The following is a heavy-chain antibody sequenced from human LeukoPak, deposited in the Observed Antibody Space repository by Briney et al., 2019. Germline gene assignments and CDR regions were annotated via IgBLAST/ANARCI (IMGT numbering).Heavy chain of an antibody. V-gene: IGHV4-34*01. J-gene: IGHJ4*02. Sequence: PSETLPLTCAVYGGSFSGYYWSWIRQPPGKGLEWIGEINHSGSTNYNPSLKSRVTISVDTSKNQFSLKLSSVTAADTAVYYCARQGDSSGYYRAFDYWGQGTLVTVSS. CDR2: INHSGST. D-gene: IGHD3-22*01. CDR1: GGSFSGYY. CDR3: ARQGDSSGYYRAFDY.